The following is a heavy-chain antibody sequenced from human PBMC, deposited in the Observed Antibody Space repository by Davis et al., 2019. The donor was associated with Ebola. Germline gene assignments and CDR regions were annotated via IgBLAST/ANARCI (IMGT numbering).Heavy chain of an antibody. Sequence: SETLSLTCTVSGGSVSSDYFSWSWIRQPPGKGLEWIGYIYHSGHTNHSPSFNSRVTISVDPPRNQFSLRLTSVTAADTAVYYCARGLRGGIRVVTAMGFDYWGQGTLVTVSS. D-gene: IGHD2-21*02. J-gene: IGHJ4*02. V-gene: IGHV4-61*01. CDR2: IYHSGHT. CDR3: ARGLRGGIRVVTAMGFDY. CDR1: GGSVSSDYFS.